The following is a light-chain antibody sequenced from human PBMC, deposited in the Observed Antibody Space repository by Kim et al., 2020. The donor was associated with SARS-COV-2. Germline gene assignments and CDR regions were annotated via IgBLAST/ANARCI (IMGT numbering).Light chain of an antibody. Sequence: SLSPGESATLSCRASQSVSSRYLAWYQQKPGQAPRLLIYGASSRATGIPDRFSGSGSGTDFTLTISRLEPEDFAVYYCQQYGSPYTFGQGTKLEI. J-gene: IGKJ2*01. CDR3: QQYGSPYT. CDR2: GAS. V-gene: IGKV3-20*01. CDR1: QSVSSRY.